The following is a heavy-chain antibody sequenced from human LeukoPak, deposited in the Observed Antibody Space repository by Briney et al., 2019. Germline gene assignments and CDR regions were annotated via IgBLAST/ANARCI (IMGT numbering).Heavy chain of an antibody. Sequence: SETLSLTCTVSGGSISGYYWSWIRQPPGKGLEWIGYIYYSGITNYNPSLQSRVTISGDTSNNHLSLKLTSVTAADTAVYYCARHSVRGVENRPLDYWGQGTLVTVSS. V-gene: IGHV4-59*08. CDR3: ARHSVRGVENRPLDY. D-gene: IGHD3-10*02. J-gene: IGHJ4*02. CDR2: IYYSGIT. CDR1: GGSISGYY.